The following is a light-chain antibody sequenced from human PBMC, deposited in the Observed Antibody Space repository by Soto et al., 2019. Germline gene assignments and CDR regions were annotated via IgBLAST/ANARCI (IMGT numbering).Light chain of an antibody. CDR1: QSVSSSY. CDR2: GAS. CDR3: QQYGSSST. J-gene: IGKJ5*01. Sequence: EIVLTQSAGTLSLSPGERATLSCRASQSVSSSYLAWYQRKPGQAPRLLIYGASSRATGIPERFSGSASGTDSTLTISRLEHEDFAVYYCQQYGSSSTFGQGTRLEIK. V-gene: IGKV3-20*01.